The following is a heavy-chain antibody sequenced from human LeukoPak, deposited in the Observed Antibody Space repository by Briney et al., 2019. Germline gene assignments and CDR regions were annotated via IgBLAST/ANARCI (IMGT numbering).Heavy chain of an antibody. J-gene: IGHJ4*02. V-gene: IGHV1-2*02. CDR3: ARDLVSDYGSGSYYNDY. Sequence: ASVKVSCKASGYTFTGYYMHWVRQAPGQGLEWMGWINPNSGGTNYAQKFQGRVTMTRDTSISTAYMELSRLRSDDTAVYYCARDLVSDYGSGSYYNDYWGQGTLVTVSS. D-gene: IGHD3-10*01. CDR2: INPNSGGT. CDR1: GYTFTGYY.